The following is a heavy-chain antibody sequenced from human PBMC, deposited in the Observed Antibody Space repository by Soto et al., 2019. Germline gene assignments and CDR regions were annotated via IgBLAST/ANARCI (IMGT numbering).Heavy chain of an antibody. V-gene: IGHV3-23*01. CDR3: ASGADGGPYDYSPLTH. CDR2: ISGFGGSVT. J-gene: IGHJ4*02. D-gene: IGHD3-16*01. CDR1: GFTFHNYA. Sequence: GGSLRLSCAASGFTFHNYALTWVRQAPGKGLEWVATISGFGGSVTNYADSMRGRFSISRDNFENTVYLQLHTLGAEDTAKYYCASGADGGPYDYSPLTHWGQGTLVTVSS.